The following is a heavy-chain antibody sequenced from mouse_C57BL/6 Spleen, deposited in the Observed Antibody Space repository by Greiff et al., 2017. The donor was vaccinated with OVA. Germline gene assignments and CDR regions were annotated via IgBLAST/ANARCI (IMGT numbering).Heavy chain of an antibody. CDR3: ARGEGLRLPYFDY. Sequence: VQLQQPGAELVMPGASVKLSCKASGYTFTSYWMHWVKQRPGQGLEWIGEIDPSDSYTNYNQKFKGKSTLTVDKSSSTAYMQLSSLTSEDSAVYYWARGEGLRLPYFDYWGQGTTLTVSS. V-gene: IGHV1-69*01. J-gene: IGHJ2*01. D-gene: IGHD3-2*02. CDR2: IDPSDSYT. CDR1: GYTFTSYW.